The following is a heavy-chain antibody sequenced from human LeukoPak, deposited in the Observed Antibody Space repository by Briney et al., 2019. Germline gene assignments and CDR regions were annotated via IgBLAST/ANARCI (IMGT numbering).Heavy chain of an antibody. V-gene: IGHV1-8*03. D-gene: IGHD6-13*01. CDR2: MSPNSGNT. Sequence: GASVKVSCKASGYTFTSFDINWVRQATGQGLEWMGWMSPNSGNTGYAQKFQGSVTITRNTSISTAYMELSSLRSEDTAVYYCARGKRSSWYSAPSYNWFDPWGQGTLVTVSS. J-gene: IGHJ5*02. CDR3: ARGKRSSWYSAPSYNWFDP. CDR1: GYTFTSFD.